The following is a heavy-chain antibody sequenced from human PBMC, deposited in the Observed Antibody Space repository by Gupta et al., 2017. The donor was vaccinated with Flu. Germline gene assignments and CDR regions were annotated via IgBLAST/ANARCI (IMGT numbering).Heavy chain of an antibody. CDR1: SYG. J-gene: IGHJ6*03. CDR2: ILYDGSNK. Sequence: SYGMPWVRQAPGKGLDWVGVILYDGSNKYSDSVKGRFTISRDNSKNTLYLQMNSLRVEDTAVYYCAKEYCVSTSCYTESFYYYMDVWGKGTTVTVSS. D-gene: IGHD2-2*02. V-gene: IGHV3-30*18. CDR3: AKEYCVSTSCYTESFYYYMDV.